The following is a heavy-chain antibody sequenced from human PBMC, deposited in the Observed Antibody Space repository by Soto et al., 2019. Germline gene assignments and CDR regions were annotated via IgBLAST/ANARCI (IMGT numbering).Heavy chain of an antibody. CDR2: ISSSGTST. J-gene: IGHJ3*02. Sequence: QVQLVESGGGLVKPGGSLRLSCAASGFTFIDSYMSWIRQAPGKGLEWVSYISSSGTSTYYADSVKGRFTISRDNAENSLYLQMNRLRAEDTAVYFCARFSGHDVFDIWGQGIMVTVSS. CDR3: ARFSGHDVFDI. D-gene: IGHD3-3*02. CDR1: GFTFIDSY. V-gene: IGHV3-11*01.